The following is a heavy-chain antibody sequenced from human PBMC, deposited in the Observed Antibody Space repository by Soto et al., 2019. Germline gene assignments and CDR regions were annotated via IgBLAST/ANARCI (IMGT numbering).Heavy chain of an antibody. CDR1: GFTFSSST. D-gene: IGHD2-2*01. Sequence: GGSLRLSCAASGFTFSSSTMHWVRQAPGKGLECVAVISDTGSSHYYAASVEGRFTISRENSKNTLSLHMDRLRVEDTAVYYCAKDRGGDCPDNSCYFGADYWGQGTPVTVSS. CDR2: ISDTGSSH. V-gene: IGHV3-30*18. J-gene: IGHJ4*02. CDR3: AKDRGGDCPDNSCYFGADY.